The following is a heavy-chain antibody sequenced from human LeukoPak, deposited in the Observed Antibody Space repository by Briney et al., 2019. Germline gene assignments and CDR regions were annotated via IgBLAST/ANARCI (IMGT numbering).Heavy chain of an antibody. V-gene: IGHV3-48*03. D-gene: IGHD3-10*01. CDR1: GFTFSSFE. J-gene: IGHJ4*02. CDR2: MSSRDNTR. Sequence: GGSLRLSCAASGFTFSSFEMDWVRQAPGKGLEWISYMSSRDNTRYYAESVRGRFTMSRDNAKNSLSLQMNGLRVEDTAVYYCARGFGRFGHRFGYLGQGTLVTVSS. CDR3: ARGFGRFGHRFGY.